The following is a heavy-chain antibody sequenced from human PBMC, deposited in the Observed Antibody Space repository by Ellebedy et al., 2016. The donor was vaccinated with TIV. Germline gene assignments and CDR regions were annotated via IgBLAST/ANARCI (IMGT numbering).Heavy chain of an antibody. CDR1: GGSISSYY. D-gene: IGHD2-2*01. CDR3: ARETIEDIVVVGWFNP. CDR2: IYTSGST. Sequence: SETLSLXXTVSGGSISSYYWSWIRQPAGKGLEWIGRIYTSGSTNYNPSLKSRVTMSVDTSKNQFSLKLSSVTAADTAVYYCARETIEDIVVVGWFNPWGQGTLVTVSS. J-gene: IGHJ5*02. V-gene: IGHV4-4*07.